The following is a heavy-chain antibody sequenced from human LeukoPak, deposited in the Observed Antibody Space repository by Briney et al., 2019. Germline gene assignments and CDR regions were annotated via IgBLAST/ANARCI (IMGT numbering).Heavy chain of an antibody. CDR2: ISAYNGNT. D-gene: IGHD2-15*01. Sequence: ASVKVSCTASGGTFSSYAISWVRQAPGQGLEWMGWISAYNGNTNYAQKLQGRVTMTTDTSTSTAYMELRSLRSDDTAVYYCARVPIVVVVAATDYWGQGTLVTVSS. V-gene: IGHV1-18*01. CDR3: ARVPIVVVVAATDY. CDR1: GGTFSSYA. J-gene: IGHJ4*02.